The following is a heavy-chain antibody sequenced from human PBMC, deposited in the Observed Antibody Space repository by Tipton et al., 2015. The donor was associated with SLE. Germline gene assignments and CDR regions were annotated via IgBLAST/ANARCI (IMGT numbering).Heavy chain of an antibody. J-gene: IGHJ4*02. CDR2: INHSGST. CDR1: GGSISSSRYY. CDR3: ARGGSSGLGRADY. V-gene: IGHV4-39*07. Sequence: LTCTVSGGSISSSRYYWGWIRQPPGKGLEWIGEINHSGSTNYNPSLKSRVTISVDTSKNQFSLKLSSVTAADTAVYYCARGGSSGLGRADYWGQGTLVTVSS. D-gene: IGHD6-19*01.